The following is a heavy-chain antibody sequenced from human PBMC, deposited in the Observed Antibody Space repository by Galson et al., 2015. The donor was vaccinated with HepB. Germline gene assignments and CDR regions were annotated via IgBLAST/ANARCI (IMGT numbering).Heavy chain of an antibody. J-gene: IGHJ3*01. CDR3: ATDQGAVGATSAFDL. D-gene: IGHD1-26*01. Sequence: SVKVSCKVSGYTLSELSMHWVRQAPGKGLEWMGGFDPEDGETIYAQKFQGRVSMTEDTSTDTASMVLSILRSDDTAVYYCATDQGAVGATSAFDLWGQGTMVTVSS. V-gene: IGHV1-24*01. CDR1: GYTLSELS. CDR2: FDPEDGET.